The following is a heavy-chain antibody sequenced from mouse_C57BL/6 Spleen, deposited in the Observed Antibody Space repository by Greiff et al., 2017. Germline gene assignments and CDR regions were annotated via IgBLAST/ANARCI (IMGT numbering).Heavy chain of an antibody. Sequence: VQLQQSGAELMKPGASVKLSCKATGYTFTGYWIEWVKQRPGHGLEWIGEILPGSGSTNYNEKFKGKATFTADTSSNTAYMQLSSLTPEDSAIYYCSRRDNYYCRGAWFAYWSHGTLVTVSA. CDR2: ILPGSGST. CDR3: SRRDNYYCRGAWFAY. D-gene: IGHD1-1*01. V-gene: IGHV1-9*01. CDR1: GYTFTGYW. J-gene: IGHJ3*01.